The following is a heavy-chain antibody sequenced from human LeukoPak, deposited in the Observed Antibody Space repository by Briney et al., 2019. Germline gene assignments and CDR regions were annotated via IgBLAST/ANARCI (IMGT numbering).Heavy chain of an antibody. CDR2: VRANGEN. CDR1: GGSINTYY. D-gene: IGHD5-18*01. CDR3: ARQPANTAAFDI. V-gene: IGHV4-59*08. Sequence: PSETLSLTCTVSGGSINTYYWSWIRQPPGKGLEWIAYVRANGENNYNPSLKSRVAIALDTANDQISLTLICVTDADTAIYYCARQPANTAAFDIWGLGTMVTVSS. J-gene: IGHJ3*02.